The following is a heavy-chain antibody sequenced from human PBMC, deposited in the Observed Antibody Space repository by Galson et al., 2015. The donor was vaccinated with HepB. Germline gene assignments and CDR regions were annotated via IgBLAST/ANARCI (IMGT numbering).Heavy chain of an antibody. J-gene: IGHJ4*02. V-gene: IGHV3-23*01. CDR2: ISGSGGST. Sequence: SLRLSCAASGFTFSSYAMSWVRQAPGKGLEWVSAISGSGGSTYYADSVKGRFTISRDNFKNTLYLQMNSLRAEDTAVYYCAKELRVRRGLFTDDSSAFDYWGQGTLVTVSS. D-gene: IGHD3-22*01. CDR3: AKELRVRRGLFTDDSSAFDY. CDR1: GFTFSSYA.